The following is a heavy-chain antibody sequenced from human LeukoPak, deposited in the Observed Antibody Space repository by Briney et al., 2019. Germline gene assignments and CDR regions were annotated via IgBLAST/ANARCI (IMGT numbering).Heavy chain of an antibody. D-gene: IGHD3-22*01. Sequence: PGGFLRLSCAASGFTFSSYAMSWVRQAPGKGLEWVSAISGSGGSTYYADSVKGRFTISRDNSKNTLYLQMNSLRAEDTAVYYCAKEYYYDSSGALDYWGQGTLVTVSS. CDR1: GFTFSSYA. CDR2: ISGSGGST. V-gene: IGHV3-23*01. J-gene: IGHJ4*02. CDR3: AKEYYYDSSGALDY.